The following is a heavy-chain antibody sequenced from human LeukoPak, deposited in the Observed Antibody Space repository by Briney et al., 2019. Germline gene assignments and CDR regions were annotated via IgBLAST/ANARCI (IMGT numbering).Heavy chain of an antibody. Sequence: SQTLSLTCTVSGGSISSGDYYWSWIRQPPGKGLEWIGYIYYSGSTYYNPSLKSRVTISVDTSKNQFSLKLSSVTAADTAVYYCARRRSFRITGAPFDPWGQGTLVTVSS. D-gene: IGHD1-20*01. CDR3: ARRRSFRITGAPFDP. CDR2: IYYSGST. J-gene: IGHJ5*02. CDR1: GGSISSGDYY. V-gene: IGHV4-30-4*01.